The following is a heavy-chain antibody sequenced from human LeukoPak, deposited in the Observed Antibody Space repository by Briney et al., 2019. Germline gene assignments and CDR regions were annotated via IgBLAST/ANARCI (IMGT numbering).Heavy chain of an antibody. D-gene: IGHD3-3*01. CDR2: ISYHGKNE. V-gene: IGHV3-30*18. CDR1: GFSFSGYG. Sequence: PGRSLRLSCAASGFSFSGYGMHWVRQAPGKGPEWVAVISYHGKNEYYADSVKGRFTISRDNSKNTLYLQMNSLRAEDTAVYYCAKDQLLFGVVIIPSIFDYWGQGTLVTVSS. CDR3: AKDQLLFGVVIIPSIFDY. J-gene: IGHJ4*02.